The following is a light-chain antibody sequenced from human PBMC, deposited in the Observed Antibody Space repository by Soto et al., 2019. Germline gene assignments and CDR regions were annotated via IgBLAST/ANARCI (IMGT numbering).Light chain of an antibody. CDR1: QSVSSNY. CDR2: GAS. Sequence: EMVLTQSPGTLSLSPGERATLSCRTSQSVSSNYLAWYQQKPGQAPRLLIYGASSRATGIPDRFSGSGSGTEFTLTISSLQSEDFAVYYCQQCKDWPLTFGGGTKVDIK. V-gene: IGKV3D-20*02. CDR3: QQCKDWPLT. J-gene: IGKJ4*01.